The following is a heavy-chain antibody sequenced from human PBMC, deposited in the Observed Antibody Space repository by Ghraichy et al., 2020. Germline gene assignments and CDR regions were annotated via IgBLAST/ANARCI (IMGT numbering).Heavy chain of an antibody. D-gene: IGHD3-3*01. V-gene: IGHV3-21*01. CDR2: ISSSSSYI. Sequence: GGSLRLSCAASGFTFSSYTMNWVRQAPGKGLEWVSSISSSSSYIYYADSVKGRFTISRDNAKNSLYLQMNSLRAEDTAVYYCARDPNYDFWSGYYTWSWFDPWDQGTLVTVSS. CDR3: ARDPNYDFWSGYYTWSWFDP. CDR1: GFTFSSYT. J-gene: IGHJ5*02.